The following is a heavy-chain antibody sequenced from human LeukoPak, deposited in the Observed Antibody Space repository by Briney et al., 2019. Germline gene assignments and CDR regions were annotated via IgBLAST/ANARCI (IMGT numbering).Heavy chain of an antibody. CDR1: GYTFTGYY. Sequence: GASVKVSCKGSGYTFTGYYMHWVRQAPGQGLEWMGWINPNSGGTNYAQKFQGRVTMTRDTSISTAYMELSRLRSDDTAVYYCARGPLNIVVVPAALDPWGQGTLVTVSS. CDR2: INPNSGGT. D-gene: IGHD2-2*01. V-gene: IGHV1-2*02. CDR3: ARGPLNIVVVPAALDP. J-gene: IGHJ5*02.